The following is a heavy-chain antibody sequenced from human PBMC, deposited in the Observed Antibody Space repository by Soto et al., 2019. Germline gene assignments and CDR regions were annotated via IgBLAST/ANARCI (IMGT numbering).Heavy chain of an antibody. Sequence: QVQLQESGPGLVKPSQTLSLTCTVSGGSISSGCYYWTWIRQYPGKGLEWIGYIYYSGSTFYNPSIKSRVSISVDTSKNQFSLNLSSVTAADTAVYYCARGLSVTLFDYWGQGTLVTVSS. V-gene: IGHV4-31*03. J-gene: IGHJ4*02. CDR3: ARGLSVTLFDY. D-gene: IGHD4-17*01. CDR2: IYYSGST. CDR1: GGSISSGCYY.